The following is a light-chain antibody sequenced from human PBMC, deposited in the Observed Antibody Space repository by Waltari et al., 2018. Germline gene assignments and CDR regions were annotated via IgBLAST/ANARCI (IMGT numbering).Light chain of an antibody. Sequence: DIQMTQSPSTLSASVGDSVPTTCRATQNISTWLAWFQQKPGKAPQLLIYDASSLESGVPSRFSGSGSGTEFTLTISGLQPDDFATYHCQQYKSEYTFGQGTKLEIK. CDR1: QNISTW. J-gene: IGKJ2*01. CDR3: QQYKSEYT. V-gene: IGKV1-5*01. CDR2: DAS.